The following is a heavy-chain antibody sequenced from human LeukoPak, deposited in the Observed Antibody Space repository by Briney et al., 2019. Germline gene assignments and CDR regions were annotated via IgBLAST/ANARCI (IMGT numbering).Heavy chain of an antibody. CDR2: IYYSGNT. Sequence: PSETLSLTCIVSGGSISRTTDYWGWLRQPPGKGLEWIGSIYYSGNTYYNPSLKSRVTISVDTSRNQFSLKLSSVTAADTAVYYCARDRLLWFGELDYWGQGTLVTVSS. D-gene: IGHD3-10*01. CDR1: GGSISRTTDY. CDR3: ARDRLLWFGELDY. V-gene: IGHV4-39*07. J-gene: IGHJ4*02.